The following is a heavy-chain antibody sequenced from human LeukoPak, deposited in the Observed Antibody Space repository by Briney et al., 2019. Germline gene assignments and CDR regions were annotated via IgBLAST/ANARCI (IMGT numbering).Heavy chain of an antibody. V-gene: IGHV3-48*01. CDR1: GFTFSSYS. CDR3: ARDRFIGEYRQWLTLFDY. D-gene: IGHD6-19*01. CDR2: ISSSSSTI. Sequence: GGSLRLSCAASGFTFSSYSMNRVRQAPGKGLEWVSYISSSSSTIYYADSVKGRFTISRDNAKNSLYLQMNSLRAEDTAVYYCARDRFIGEYRQWLTLFDYWGQGTLVTVSS. J-gene: IGHJ4*02.